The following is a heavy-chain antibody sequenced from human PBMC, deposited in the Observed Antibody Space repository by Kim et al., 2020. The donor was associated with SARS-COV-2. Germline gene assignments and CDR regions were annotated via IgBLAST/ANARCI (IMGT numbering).Heavy chain of an antibody. Sequence: GGSLRLSCAASGFTFSRYAMSWVRQAPGKVLEWVSRITGSGGTTYYADSVKGRFTISRDNSKNTLYLQMNSMRAEDTGVYYCAKDLDGRFWSWGQGALVTVSS. CDR1: GFTFSRYA. CDR2: ITGSGGTT. D-gene: IGHD3-3*01. J-gene: IGHJ5*02. CDR3: AKDLDGRFWS. V-gene: IGHV3-23*01.